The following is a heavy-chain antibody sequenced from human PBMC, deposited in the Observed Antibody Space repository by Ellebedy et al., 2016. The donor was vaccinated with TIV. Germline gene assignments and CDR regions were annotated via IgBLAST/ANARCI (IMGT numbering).Heavy chain of an antibody. J-gene: IGHJ4*02. V-gene: IGHV5-51*01. Sequence: GESLKISCKGSGYSFASYWIGWVRQMPGKGLEWMGIIYPGYSDTRYSPSFQGQVAISADKSTSTAYLQWISLKASDTAMYYCATPGTTATTCFDYWGQGTLVTVSS. CDR3: ATPGTTATTCFDY. CDR2: IYPGYSDT. D-gene: IGHD1-1*01. CDR1: GYSFASYW.